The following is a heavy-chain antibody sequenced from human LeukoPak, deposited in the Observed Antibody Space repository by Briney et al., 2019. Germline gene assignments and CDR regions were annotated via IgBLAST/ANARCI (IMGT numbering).Heavy chain of an antibody. D-gene: IGHD3-22*01. CDR1: GYSISSGHY. CDR3: AKDVYDTGAGTYDI. CDR2: IYYSGST. Sequence: PSETLSLTCTVSGYSISSGHYWGWIRQPPGKGLEWIGYIYYSGSTNYNPSLKSRVTISVDTSKNQFSLNLTSVTAADTAVYYCAKDVYDTGAGTYDIWGQGTLVTVSS. J-gene: IGHJ3*02. V-gene: IGHV4-38-2*02.